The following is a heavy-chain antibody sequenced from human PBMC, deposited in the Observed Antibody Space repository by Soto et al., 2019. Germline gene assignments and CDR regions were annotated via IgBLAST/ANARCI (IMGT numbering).Heavy chain of an antibody. CDR3: ARHLGIAAADNDAFDI. CDR1: GGSFSGYY. D-gene: IGHD6-13*01. V-gene: IGHV4-34*01. CDR2: INHSGST. J-gene: IGHJ3*02. Sequence: SETLSLTCAVYGGSFSGYYWSWIRQPPGKGLEWIGEINHSGSTNYNPSLKSRVTISVDTSKNQFSLKLSPVTAADTAVYYCARHLGIAAADNDAFDIWGQGTMVTVSS.